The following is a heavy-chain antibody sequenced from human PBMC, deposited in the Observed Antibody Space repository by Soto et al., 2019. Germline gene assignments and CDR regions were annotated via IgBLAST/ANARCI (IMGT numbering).Heavy chain of an antibody. V-gene: IGHV4-39*01. CDR3: ARGGIPPSGYGIAYAMDV. CDR1: GVSISGSRYY. CDR2: IYYSGST. D-gene: IGHD1-26*01. J-gene: IGHJ6*02. Sequence: SETLSLTCTVSGVSISGSRYYWGWIRQPPGRGLEWIGNIYYSGSTYYAPALKSRVTLSVDTSKNQFSLNLNSVTAADTAVYYCARGGIPPSGYGIAYAMDVWGQGTTVTVS.